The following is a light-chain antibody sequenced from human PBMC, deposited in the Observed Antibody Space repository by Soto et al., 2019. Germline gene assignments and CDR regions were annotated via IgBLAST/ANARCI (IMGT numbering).Light chain of an antibody. CDR3: QKSYSTPYP. V-gene: IGKV1-39*01. Sequence: DIQMTQSPSSLSASVGDRVTITCRASQSISSYLNWYQQKPGKAPKLLIYAASSLQSGVPSRFSGSGSGTDFPLTISSLQPEDFATYYWQKSYSTPYPFGQGTKLEIK. CDR2: AAS. CDR1: QSISSY. J-gene: IGKJ2*01.